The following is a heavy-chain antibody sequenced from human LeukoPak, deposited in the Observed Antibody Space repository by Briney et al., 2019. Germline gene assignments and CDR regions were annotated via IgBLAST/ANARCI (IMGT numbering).Heavy chain of an antibody. CDR1: RFTFSSNA. D-gene: IGHD3/OR15-3a*01. Sequence: GGSLRPSCAASRFTFSSNAMSWVRQAPGKGLEWVSSISGSGGDTHYADSVKGRFTISRDNSKNTLFLQMNSLRAEDTAVYYCAKQRTYFDYWGQGTLVTVSS. J-gene: IGHJ4*02. CDR2: ISGSGGDT. CDR3: AKQRTYFDY. V-gene: IGHV3-23*01.